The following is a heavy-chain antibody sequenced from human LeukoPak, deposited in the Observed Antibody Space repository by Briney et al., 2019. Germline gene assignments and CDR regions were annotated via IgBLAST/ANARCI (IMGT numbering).Heavy chain of an antibody. J-gene: IGHJ5*02. D-gene: IGHD1-1*01. CDR2: IYYSGST. Sequence: PSETLSLTCTVSGGSISSYYWSWIRQPPGKGLEWIGYIYYSGSTKYNPSLSSRVTISVDTSKNQFSLKLNSVTAADTAVYYCARDPRGGTSRDNWFDPWGQGTLVTVSS. CDR1: GGSISSYY. CDR3: ARDPRGGTSRDNWFDP. V-gene: IGHV4-59*01.